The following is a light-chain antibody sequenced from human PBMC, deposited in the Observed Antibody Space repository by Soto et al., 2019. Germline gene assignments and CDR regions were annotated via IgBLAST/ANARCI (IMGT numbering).Light chain of an antibody. CDR3: QPGGECPRI. CDR2: GAS. V-gene: IGKV3-11*01. CDR1: QSVSNY. J-gene: IGKJ2*01. Sequence: EIVLTQSPATLSLSPGERATLSCRASQSVSNYLAWYQQKPGQAPRLLIYGASNRATGIPARFTGSGSGTDFPLTISSLEPEDFAVYYCQPGGECPRILGQGTKWEIK.